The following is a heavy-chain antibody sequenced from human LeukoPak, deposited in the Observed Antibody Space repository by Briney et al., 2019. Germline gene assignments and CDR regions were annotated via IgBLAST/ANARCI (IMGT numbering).Heavy chain of an antibody. CDR3: ARGSDPYYFDS. CDR2: ISSSSTI. Sequence: GRSLRLSCAASGFTFSSYTMDWVRQAPGTGLEWVSYISSSSTIYYADSVKGRFTISRDNAKNSLYLQMNSLRDEDTAVYYCARGSDPYYFDSWGQGTLVTVSS. CDR1: GFTFSSYT. V-gene: IGHV3-48*02. J-gene: IGHJ4*02. D-gene: IGHD3-3*01.